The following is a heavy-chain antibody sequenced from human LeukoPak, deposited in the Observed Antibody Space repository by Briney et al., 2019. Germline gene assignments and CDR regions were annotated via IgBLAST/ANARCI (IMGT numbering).Heavy chain of an antibody. V-gene: IGHV3-49*03. D-gene: IGHD2-2*01. CDR1: GFIFGDYA. J-gene: IGHJ4*02. CDR3: ARGGVYCSSVSCSVDY. Sequence: PGGSLRLSCTASGFIFGDYAMSWFRQAPGKGLEWVGFIRSKPYGGTTENAASVKGRFTISRDDSKSIAYLQMNSLKTEDTAVYYCARGGVYCSSVSCSVDYWGQGILVTVSS. CDR2: IRSKPYGGTT.